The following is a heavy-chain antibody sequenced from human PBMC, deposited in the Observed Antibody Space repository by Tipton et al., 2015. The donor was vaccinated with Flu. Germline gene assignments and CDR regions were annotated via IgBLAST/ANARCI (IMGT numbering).Heavy chain of an antibody. D-gene: IGHD1-1*01. CDR2: IHTNGET. V-gene: IGHV4-4*07. CDR3: VREYGTMDY. CDR1: EDHMSNFY. J-gene: IGHJ4*02. Sequence: LRLSCSVSEDHMSNFYWSWVRQPAGEGLEWIGRIHTNGETDYNPSLKSRVAMSIATSKKQFSLHVTSVTAADTAVYYCVREYGTMDYWGQGRLVTVSS.